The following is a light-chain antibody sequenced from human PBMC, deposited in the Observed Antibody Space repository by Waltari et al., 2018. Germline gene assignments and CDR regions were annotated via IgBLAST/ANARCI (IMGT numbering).Light chain of an antibody. J-gene: IGKJ4*01. Sequence: DIQMTQSPSSLSASVGDRVTITCRASQDISNYLNWYQQKPVKAPKLLMYDASNLETRVPSRFSGSGSGTDFTFTISSLQPEDIATYYCQQYDNLPRTFGGGTKVEIK. CDR1: QDISNY. CDR3: QQYDNLPRT. CDR2: DAS. V-gene: IGKV1-33*01.